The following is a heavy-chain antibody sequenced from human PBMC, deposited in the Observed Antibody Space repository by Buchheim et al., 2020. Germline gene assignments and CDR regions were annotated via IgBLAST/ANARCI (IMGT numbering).Heavy chain of an antibody. CDR1: GFTFSSYE. J-gene: IGHJ4*02. Sequence: DVQLVDSGGGLVQPGGSLRLSCAASGFTFSSYEMNWVRQAPGKGLEWVSYISSSGNTIYYADSVKGRFTISRDNAKNSLYLPMNSLRAEDTAVYYCARVSSLVGFFDFWGQGTL. D-gene: IGHD1-26*01. CDR3: ARVSSLVGFFDF. V-gene: IGHV3-48*03. CDR2: ISSSGNTI.